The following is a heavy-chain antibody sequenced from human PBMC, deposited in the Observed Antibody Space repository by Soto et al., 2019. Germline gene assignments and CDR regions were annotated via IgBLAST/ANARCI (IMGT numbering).Heavy chain of an antibody. V-gene: IGHV3-23*01. Sequence: GGSLRLSCAASGFTFSSCAMSWVRQAPGKGLEWVSGISGGGKNTYYADSVKGRVAISRDNSRNILYLQMNSLRVEDTALYYCAKSVGGVSGPVDYWGQGILVTVSS. CDR3: AKSVGGVSGPVDY. CDR1: GFTFSSCA. D-gene: IGHD1-26*01. J-gene: IGHJ4*02. CDR2: ISGGGKNT.